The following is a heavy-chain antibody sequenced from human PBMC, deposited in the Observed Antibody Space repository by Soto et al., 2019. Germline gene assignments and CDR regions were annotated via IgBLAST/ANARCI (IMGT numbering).Heavy chain of an antibody. CDR3: ARDDTYVDKSMVMRGYYYYYYGMDV. CDR2: IWYDGSNK. V-gene: IGHV3-33*01. CDR1: GFTFSSYG. Sequence: SLRLSCAASGFTFSSYGMHWVRQAPGKGLEWVAVIWYDGSNKYYADSVKGRFTISRDNSKNTLYLQMNSLRAEDTAVYYCARDDTYVDKSMVMRGYYYYYYGMDVWGQGTTVTVSS. D-gene: IGHD5-18*01. J-gene: IGHJ6*02.